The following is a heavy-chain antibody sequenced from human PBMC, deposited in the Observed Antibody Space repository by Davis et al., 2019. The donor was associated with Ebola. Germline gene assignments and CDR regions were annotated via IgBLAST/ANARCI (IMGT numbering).Heavy chain of an antibody. CDR3: ARGRTGDDAFDI. CDR2: INPSDSYT. V-gene: IGHV5-10-1*01. Sequence: GGSLRLSCKGSGYSFTKYWINWVRQMPGKGLEWMGTINPSDSYTHYNPSFEGHVSISTDNSISTAYLQWSSLKASDTAMYYCARGRTGDDAFDIWGQGTMVTVSS. J-gene: IGHJ3*02. CDR1: GYSFTKYW. D-gene: IGHD7-27*01.